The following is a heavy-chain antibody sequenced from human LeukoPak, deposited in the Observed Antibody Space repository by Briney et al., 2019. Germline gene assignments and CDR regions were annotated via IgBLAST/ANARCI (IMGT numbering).Heavy chain of an antibody. CDR3: ARAGDSSGYYTGLFDY. J-gene: IGHJ4*02. V-gene: IGHV4-39*07. D-gene: IGHD3-22*01. CDR1: GGSISSSSYY. Sequence: SETLSLTCTVSGGSISSSSYYWGWIRQPPGKGLEWIGSIYYSGSTYYNPSLKSRVTISVDTSKNQFSLKLSSVTAADTAVYYCARAGDSSGYYTGLFDYWGQGTLVTVSS. CDR2: IYYSGST.